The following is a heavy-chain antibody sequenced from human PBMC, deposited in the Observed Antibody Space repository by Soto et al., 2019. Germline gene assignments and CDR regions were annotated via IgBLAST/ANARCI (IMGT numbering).Heavy chain of an antibody. J-gene: IGHJ4*02. Sequence: GGSLRLSFAASGFIFSSYTMHWFRQAPGKGLEWVGVITYDGSNQYYADSVKGRFTISRDNSRNMLFLQMNSLRPDDTAVYYCARAPSGSYPEFDYWGQGTLVTVSS. CDR1: GFIFSSYT. CDR3: ARAPSGSYPEFDY. V-gene: IGHV3-30-3*01. D-gene: IGHD1-26*01. CDR2: ITYDGSNQ.